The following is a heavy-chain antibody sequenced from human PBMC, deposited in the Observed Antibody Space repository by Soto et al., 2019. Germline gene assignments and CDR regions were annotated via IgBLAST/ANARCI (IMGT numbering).Heavy chain of an antibody. V-gene: IGHV1-58*02. J-gene: IGHJ6*02. CDR3: AMVDVYVTPSPKDV. CDR1: GFTFTSSA. Sequence: SVKVSCKASGFTFTSSAMQWVRQARGQRLEWMGWIDIYSGNTNYAQNVQERVTMTTDMSTSTAYMELRSLRSNDTAIYYCAMVDVYVTPSPKDVWGQGTTVTVSS. CDR2: IDIYSGNT. D-gene: IGHD2-8*01.